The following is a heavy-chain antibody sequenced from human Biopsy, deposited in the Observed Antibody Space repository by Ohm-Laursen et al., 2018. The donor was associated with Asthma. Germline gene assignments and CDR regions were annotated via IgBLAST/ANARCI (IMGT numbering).Heavy chain of an antibody. CDR1: GYTFTSYY. V-gene: IGHV1-46*01. D-gene: IGHD3-10*01. CDR2: ISPSGGST. CDR3: ARVSITPGAFDI. Sequence: SVKVSCKASGYTFTSYYMHWVRQAPGQGLEWMGIISPSGGSTSYAQKFQGRVTMTRDTSTSTVYMELSSLRSEDTAVYYCARVSITPGAFDIWGQGTMVTVSS. J-gene: IGHJ3*02.